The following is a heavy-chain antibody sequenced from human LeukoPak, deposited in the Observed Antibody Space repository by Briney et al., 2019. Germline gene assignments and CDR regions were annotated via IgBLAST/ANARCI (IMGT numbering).Heavy chain of an antibody. D-gene: IGHD6-13*01. Sequence: PSETLSLTCTVSGGSISSYYWSWIRQPPGKGLEWIGYIYYSGSTNYNPSLRSRVTMSVDSSQNQFSLKLNSVTAADTAVYYCARHYFGSSWTPFDYWGQGTLVTVSS. CDR2: IYYSGST. CDR1: GGSISSYY. V-gene: IGHV4-59*08. CDR3: ARHYFGSSWTPFDY. J-gene: IGHJ4*02.